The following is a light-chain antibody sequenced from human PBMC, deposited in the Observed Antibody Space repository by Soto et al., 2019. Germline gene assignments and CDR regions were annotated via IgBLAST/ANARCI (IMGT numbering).Light chain of an antibody. V-gene: IGLV1-40*01. CDR2: GNS. CDR3: QSYDSSLSALWV. J-gene: IGLJ3*02. Sequence: QSVLTQPPSVSGAPGQRVTISCTGSSSNIGAGYDVHWYQQLPGTAPKLLIHGNSNRPSGVPDRFSGSKSGTSASLAITGLQAEDEADYYCQSYDSSLSALWVFGGGTKVTVL. CDR1: SSNIGAGYD.